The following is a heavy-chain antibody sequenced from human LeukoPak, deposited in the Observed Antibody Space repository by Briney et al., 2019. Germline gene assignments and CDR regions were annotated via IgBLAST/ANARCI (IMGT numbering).Heavy chain of an antibody. V-gene: IGHV4-34*01. CDR1: GGSFSGYY. Sequence: PSQTLSLTCAVYGGSFSGYYWSWIRQPPGKGLEWVGGINHSGSTNYNPSLKSRVTISVDTSKNQFSLKLSPVTAADTAVYFCARAGGDNGGNQKPLDYWGQGTLVTVSS. D-gene: IGHD4-23*01. J-gene: IGHJ4*02. CDR3: ARAGGDNGGNQKPLDY. CDR2: INHSGST.